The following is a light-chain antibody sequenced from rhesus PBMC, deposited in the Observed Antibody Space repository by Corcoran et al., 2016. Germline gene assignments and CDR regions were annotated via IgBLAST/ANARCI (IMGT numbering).Light chain of an antibody. CDR3: QQYSSSPRT. CDR1: QSISSW. CDR2: KAS. J-gene: IGKJ1*01. Sequence: DIQMTQSPSSLSASVGDTVTITCRASQSISSWLAWYQQKPGKAPKLLIYKASTLQSGVPSRFSGSGSWTDFHLTISSLQSEDFATYYCQQYSSSPRTFGKGTKVEIK. V-gene: IGKV1-22*01.